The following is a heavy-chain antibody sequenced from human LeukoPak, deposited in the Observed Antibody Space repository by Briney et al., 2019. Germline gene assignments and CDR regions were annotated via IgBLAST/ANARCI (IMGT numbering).Heavy chain of an antibody. V-gene: IGHV4-34*01. CDR2: INHSGST. J-gene: IGHJ4*02. CDR1: GGSFSGYY. Sequence: SETLSLTCAVYGGSFSGYYWSWIRQPPGKGLEWIGEINHSGSTNYNPSLKSRVTISVDTSKNQFSLKLSSVTAADTAVYHCARGKRGGSYSDYWGQGTLVTVSS. D-gene: IGHD1-26*01. CDR3: ARGKRGGSYSDY.